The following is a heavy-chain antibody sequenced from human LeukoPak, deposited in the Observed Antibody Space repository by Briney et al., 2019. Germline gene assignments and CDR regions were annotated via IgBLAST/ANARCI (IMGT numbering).Heavy chain of an antibody. CDR1: GFTLSNDG. CDR3: ARDWRDSSGKFPNDAFDI. Sequence: GGSLRLSCAASGFTLSNDGMHWVRQAPGKGLEWVAIISYDGNSKSYADSVKGRFTISRDNSKKTLYLQMNSLRAEDTAVYYCARDWRDSSGKFPNDAFDIWGQGTMVTVSS. V-gene: IGHV3-30*03. J-gene: IGHJ3*02. CDR2: ISYDGNSK. D-gene: IGHD3-22*01.